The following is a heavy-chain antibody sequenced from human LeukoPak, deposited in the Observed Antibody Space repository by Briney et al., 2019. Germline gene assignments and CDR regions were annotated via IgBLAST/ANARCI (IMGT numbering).Heavy chain of an antibody. V-gene: IGHV4-59*08. CDR2: IYYSGST. J-gene: IGHJ2*01. Sequence: SETLSLTCTVSGGSISSYYWSWIRQPPGKGLEWIGYIYYSGSTNYNPSLKSRVTISVDTSKNQFSLKLSSVTAADTAVYYCARHTNYYDSSGCQYFDLWGRGTLVTVSS. CDR3: ARHTNYYDSSGCQYFDL. D-gene: IGHD3-22*01. CDR1: GGSISSYY.